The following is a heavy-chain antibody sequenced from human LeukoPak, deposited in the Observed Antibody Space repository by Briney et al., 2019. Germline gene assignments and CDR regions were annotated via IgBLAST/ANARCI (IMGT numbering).Heavy chain of an antibody. D-gene: IGHD6-25*01. CDR1: GGSISSHY. J-gene: IGHJ6*03. CDR3: ARSERRAQKDTYYNHYYYMDV. CDR2: IYFNGYT. Sequence: SETLSLTCVVSGGSISSHYWSWIRQPPGRGLEWIGFIYFNGYTNYNPSLKTRVTISVDTSNNRFSLRLSSVTAADTAVYYCARSERRAQKDTYYNHYYYMDVWGKGTTVTVSS. V-gene: IGHV4-59*11.